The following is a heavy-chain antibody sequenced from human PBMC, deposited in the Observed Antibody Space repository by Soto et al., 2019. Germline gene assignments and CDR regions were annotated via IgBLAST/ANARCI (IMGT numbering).Heavy chain of an antibody. J-gene: IGHJ4*02. CDR1: GFTFSSYS. CDR3: ARVLRVDYCTNGVCYSKTPVNY. Sequence: GGSLRLSCAASGFTFSSYSMNWVRQAPGKGLEWVSYISSSSSTIYYADSVKGRFTISRDNAKNSLYLQMNSLRAEDTAVYYCARVLRVDYCTNGVCYSKTPVNYWGQGTLVTVSS. V-gene: IGHV3-48*01. D-gene: IGHD2-8*01. CDR2: ISSSSSTI.